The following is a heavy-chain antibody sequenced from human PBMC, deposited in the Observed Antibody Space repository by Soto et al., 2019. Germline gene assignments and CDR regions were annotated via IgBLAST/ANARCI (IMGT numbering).Heavy chain of an antibody. Sequence: SETLSLTCAVSGGSISSGGYSWSWIRQPPGKGLEWIGYIYYSGSTYYNPSLKSRVTISVDTSKNQFSLTLSSVTAADTAVYYCRVISSGGFPFDCWGQGTMATVS. D-gene: IGHD2-21*01. CDR2: IYYSGST. J-gene: IGHJ3*01. CDR3: RVISSGGFPFDC. CDR1: GGSISSGGYS. V-gene: IGHV4-30-2*05.